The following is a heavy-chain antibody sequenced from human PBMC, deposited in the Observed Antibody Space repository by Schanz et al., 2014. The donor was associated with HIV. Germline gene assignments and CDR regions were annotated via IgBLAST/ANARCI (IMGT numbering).Heavy chain of an antibody. CDR2: ITSSSSYI. Sequence: VQLVESGGGVVQPGRSLRLSCAASGFTFSSYGMHWVRQAPGKGLEWVASITSSSSYIYYADSVKGRFTIPRDNAKNSLYLQMNSLRAEDTALYYCAKAPNYYDSSGYFDYWGQGTLVTVSS. CDR1: GFTFSSYG. CDR3: AKAPNYYDSSGYFDY. V-gene: IGHV3-21*04. D-gene: IGHD3-22*01. J-gene: IGHJ4*02.